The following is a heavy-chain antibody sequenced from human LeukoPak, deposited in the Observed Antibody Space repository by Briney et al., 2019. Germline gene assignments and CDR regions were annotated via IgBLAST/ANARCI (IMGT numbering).Heavy chain of an antibody. CDR3: AKGQELVDGFFDS. Sequence: PGGSLRLSSTAPGFTLSSIALTWVRQAPGEGLEWVSTISSNGDTTYNADSVNGRFTISRDNSKNTLYLQMDSLRVEDTAIYYCAKGQELVDGFFDSWGQGTLVTVSS. D-gene: IGHD6-13*01. CDR1: GFTLSSIA. CDR2: ISSNGDTT. V-gene: IGHV3-23*01. J-gene: IGHJ4*02.